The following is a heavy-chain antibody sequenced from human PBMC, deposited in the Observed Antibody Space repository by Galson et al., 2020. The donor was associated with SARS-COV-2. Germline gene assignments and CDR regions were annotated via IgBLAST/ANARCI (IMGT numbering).Heavy chain of an antibody. CDR3: SRRREFAGLGAKGKSYYYNLGMDV. CDR2: ISHDGSKI. Sequence: TGGSLRLSCTTSGFTFSSYDMHWVRQAPGKGLEWVALISHDGSKIYYVDSVKGRFTISRDNSKNTMYLQMNSLRAEDTAVYYCSRRREFAGLGAKGKSYYYNLGMDVWGQGTTVTVSS. J-gene: IGHJ6*02. D-gene: IGHD3-10*01. V-gene: IGHV3-30*04. CDR1: GFTFSSYD.